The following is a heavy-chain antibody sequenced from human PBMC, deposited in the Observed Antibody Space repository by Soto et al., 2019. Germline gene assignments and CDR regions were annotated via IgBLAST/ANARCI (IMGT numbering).Heavy chain of an antibody. CDR1: GFTVSSND. CDR3: ARRPLNSNGAY. V-gene: IGHV3-53*01. J-gene: IGHJ4*02. CDR2: IYSSGST. Sequence: EVQLVESGGGLIQPGGSLRLSCAASGFTVSSNDMSWVRQAPGKGLEWVSLIYSSGSTHYADSVKGRFTISRDNSKNTLYLQMNSLRAEATAVYYCARRPLNSNGAYWGQGTLVTVSS. D-gene: IGHD3-22*01.